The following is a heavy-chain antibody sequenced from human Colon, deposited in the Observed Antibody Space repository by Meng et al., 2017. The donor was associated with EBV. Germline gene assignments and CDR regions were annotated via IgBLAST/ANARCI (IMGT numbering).Heavy chain of an antibody. CDR3: ARLYPPDQWLLTSDTSEY. D-gene: IGHD6-19*01. CDR2: INHSGST. Sequence: QGPLEQWGAGLLKPSATLSLTWAVYGGSFSGHYWTWIRQPPGKGLEWIGEINHSGSTNYNPSLKSRVTISTDTSKNQFSLKVKSVTAADTAVYFCARLYPPDQWLLTSDTSEYWGQGTLVTVSS. CDR1: GGSFSGHY. J-gene: IGHJ4*02. V-gene: IGHV4-34*01.